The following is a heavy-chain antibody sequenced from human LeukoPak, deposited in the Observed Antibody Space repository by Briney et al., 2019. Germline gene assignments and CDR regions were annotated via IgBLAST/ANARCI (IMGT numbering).Heavy chain of an antibody. V-gene: IGHV3-23*01. CDR3: ARNRYSSSPPFDY. Sequence: GGSLRLSCVASGFTFNNYALSWVRQAPGKGLEWVSGISGTGGNTYYTDSVKGRFTISRDNSKNTLYLQMNSLRAEDTAVYYCARNRYSSSPPFDYWGQGTLVTVSS. CDR2: ISGTGGNT. D-gene: IGHD6-6*01. CDR1: GFTFNNYA. J-gene: IGHJ4*02.